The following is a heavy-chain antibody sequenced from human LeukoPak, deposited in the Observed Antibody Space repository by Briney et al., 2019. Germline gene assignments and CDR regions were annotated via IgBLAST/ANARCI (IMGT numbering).Heavy chain of an antibody. Sequence: GSLRLSCAASGFTFSSYAMNWVRQPPGKGLEWIGEINHSGSTNYNPSLKSRVTISVDTSKNQFSLKLSSVTAADTAVYYCARGRTMVTRYYMDVWGKGTTVTVSS. CDR2: INHSGST. CDR1: GFTFSSYA. V-gene: IGHV4-34*01. J-gene: IGHJ6*03. D-gene: IGHD5-18*01. CDR3: ARGRTMVTRYYMDV.